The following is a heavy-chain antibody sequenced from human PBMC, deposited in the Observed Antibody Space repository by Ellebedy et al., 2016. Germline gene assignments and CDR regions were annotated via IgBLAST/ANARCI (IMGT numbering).Heavy chain of an antibody. CDR1: GFTFSSYD. V-gene: IGHV3-13*04. Sequence: GGSLRLXCAASGFTFSSYDMHWVRQATGKGLEWVSAIGTAGDTYYPGSVKGRFTISRENAKNSLYLQMNSLRAGDTAVYYCARAGYYYGMDVWGQGTTVTVSS. CDR2: IGTAGDT. CDR3: ARAGYYYGMDV. J-gene: IGHJ6*02.